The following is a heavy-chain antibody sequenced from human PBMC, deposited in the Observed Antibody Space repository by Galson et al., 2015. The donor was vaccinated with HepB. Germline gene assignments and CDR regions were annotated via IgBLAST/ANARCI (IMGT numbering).Heavy chain of an antibody. CDR2: ISGSGDST. CDR3: AKVLGITPLYAMDV. CDR1: GFTFSSYG. J-gene: IGHJ6*02. V-gene: IGHV3-23*01. D-gene: IGHD2/OR15-2a*01. Sequence: SLRLSCAASGFTFSSYGMSWVRQAPGKGLEWVSGISGSGDSTYYADPVKGRFTISRDNSKNTLYVQMNSLRAEDTAVYYCAKVLGITPLYAMDVWGQGTTVTVSS.